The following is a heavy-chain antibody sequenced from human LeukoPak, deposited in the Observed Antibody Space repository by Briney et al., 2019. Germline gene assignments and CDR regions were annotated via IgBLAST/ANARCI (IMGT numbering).Heavy chain of an antibody. CDR2: IHTIET. Sequence: PSETLSLTCTISGGSISGYFGTWIRQASGKGLEWIGYIHTIETKYNPSLQSRASMSIDTSKNQFSLNLRSVTAADTAVYYCARGLRDEERYYKYYYMDVWGKGTTVTVSS. J-gene: IGHJ6*03. V-gene: IGHV4-4*09. D-gene: IGHD3-22*01. CDR3: ARGLRDEERYYKYYYMDV. CDR1: GGSISGYF.